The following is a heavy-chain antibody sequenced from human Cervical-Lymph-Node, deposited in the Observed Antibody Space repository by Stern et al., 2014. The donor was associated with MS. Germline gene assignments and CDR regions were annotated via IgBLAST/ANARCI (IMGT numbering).Heavy chain of an antibody. CDR1: RDTFSHYA. D-gene: IGHD3-10*01. CDR3: VRDQGDYGSGSDYSWFDP. V-gene: IGHV1-69*06. CDR2: IVPGLGPT. Sequence: QVQLVQSGDEVKKPGSSVKVSCKASRDTFSHYALSWVRQAPEEGLEWMGGIVPGLGPTSYAQKFQGRVTISADTSTKPVYLELSSLRSEDTGVYFCVRDQGDYGSGSDYSWFDPWGQGTLVTVSS. J-gene: IGHJ5*02.